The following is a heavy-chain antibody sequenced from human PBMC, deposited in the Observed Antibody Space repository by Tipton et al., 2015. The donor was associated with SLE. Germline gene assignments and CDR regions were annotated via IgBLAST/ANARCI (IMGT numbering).Heavy chain of an antibody. J-gene: IGHJ4*02. V-gene: IGHV4-61*02. Sequence: TLSLTCTVFGDSISSGTYYWSWIRQPAGKGLEWIGRIHPSGSTDHNPSLRGRVAVSLDTSKNQFSLKLSSVTAADTAVYYCAREPLYWGQGALVTVSS. CDR3: AREPLY. CDR1: GDSISSGTYY. CDR2: IHPSGST.